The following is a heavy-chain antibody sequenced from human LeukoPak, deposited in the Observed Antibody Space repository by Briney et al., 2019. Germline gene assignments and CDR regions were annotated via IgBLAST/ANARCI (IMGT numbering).Heavy chain of an antibody. D-gene: IGHD7-27*01. CDR3: AKTGTNRYFQH. Sequence: GGSLRLSCAASGFTFSNYAMSWVRQAPGKGLEWLSAISGSGGITYYVDSVKGRFTISRDNSKNTLYLQMNSLRAEDTAVYYCAKTGTNRYFQHWGQGTLVTVSS. V-gene: IGHV3-23*01. J-gene: IGHJ1*01. CDR2: ISGSGGIT. CDR1: GFTFSNYA.